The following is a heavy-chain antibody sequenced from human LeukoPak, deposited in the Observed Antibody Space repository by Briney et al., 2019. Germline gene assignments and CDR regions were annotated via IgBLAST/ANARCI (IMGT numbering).Heavy chain of an antibody. CDR3: VRDLFIKGPRASPGY. CDR1: GYTFTSYG. V-gene: IGHV1-18*01. Sequence: ASVKVSCKASGYTFTSYGISWVRQAPGQGLEWMGWISAYNGNTNYAQKLQGRVTMTTDTSTSTAYMELRSLRSEDTAVYYCVRDLFIKGPRASPGYWGQGTLVTVSS. J-gene: IGHJ4*02. CDR2: ISAYNGNT. D-gene: IGHD3-10*01.